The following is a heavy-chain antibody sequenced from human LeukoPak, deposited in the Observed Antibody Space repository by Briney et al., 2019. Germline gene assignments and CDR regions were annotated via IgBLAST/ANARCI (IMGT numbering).Heavy chain of an antibody. J-gene: IGHJ3*02. CDR2: IYYSGST. CDR3: ARDSLEIEMARTGGAFDI. V-gene: IGHV4-39*07. D-gene: IGHD5-24*01. Sequence: PSETLSLTCTVSGGSISSSSYYWGWIRQPPGKGLEWIGSIYYSGSTYYNPSLKSRVTISVDTSKNQFSLKLSSVTAADTAVYYCARDSLEIEMARTGGAFDIWGQGTMVTVSS. CDR1: GGSISSSSYY.